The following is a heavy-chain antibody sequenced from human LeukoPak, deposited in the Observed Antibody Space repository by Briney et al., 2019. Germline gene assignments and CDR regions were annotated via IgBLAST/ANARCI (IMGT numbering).Heavy chain of an antibody. CDR3: ARDRPYYYDSSGPRFDY. D-gene: IGHD3-22*01. V-gene: IGHV1-18*01. CDR2: ISAYNGNT. Sequence: GASVKVSCKASGYTFTSYGISWVRQAPGQGLEWMGWISAYNGNTNYAQKLQGRVTMTTDTSTSTAYMELRSLRSDDTAVYYCARDRPYYYDSSGPRFDYWGQGTLVTVSS. CDR1: GYTFTSYG. J-gene: IGHJ4*02.